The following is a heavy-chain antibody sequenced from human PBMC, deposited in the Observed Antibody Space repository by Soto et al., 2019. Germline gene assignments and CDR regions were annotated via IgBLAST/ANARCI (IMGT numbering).Heavy chain of an antibody. J-gene: IGHJ3*02. Sequence: QVQLQESGPGLVKPSQTLSLTCTVSGGSISSGGYSWTWIRQHPGKGLEWIGYIYYSGSTYYNPSLKRRVTISVDTSKDQLSLKLSSVTAADTAVYYGARASTWHPDAFDIWGQGTTVTVSS. CDR3: ARASTWHPDAFDI. D-gene: IGHD5-12*01. CDR2: IYYSGST. V-gene: IGHV4-31*03. CDR1: GGSISSGGYS.